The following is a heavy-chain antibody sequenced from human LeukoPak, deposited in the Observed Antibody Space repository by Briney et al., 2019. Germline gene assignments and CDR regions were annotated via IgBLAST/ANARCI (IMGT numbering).Heavy chain of an antibody. V-gene: IGHV4-31*03. D-gene: IGHD2-2*01. CDR3: AREGIVVVPAAMGGAFDI. Sequence: SQTLSLTCTVSGGSISSGGYYWSWIRQHPGKGLEWIGYIYYSGSTYYNPSLKSRVTISVDTSKNQFPLKLSSVTAADTAVYYCAREGIVVVPAAMGGAFDIWGQGTMVTVSS. CDR1: GGSISSGGYY. CDR2: IYYSGST. J-gene: IGHJ3*02.